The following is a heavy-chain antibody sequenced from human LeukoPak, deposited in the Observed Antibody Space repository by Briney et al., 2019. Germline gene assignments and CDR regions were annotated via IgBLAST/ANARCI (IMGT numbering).Heavy chain of an antibody. Sequence: ASVKVSCKTSGYTFTGYYIHWVRQAPGQGLEWMGWINPNSGGTNYAQNFQGRVTMTRDTSINTAYMELGRLRSDDTAVYYCARSPGLDTAVVNRPWGQGTLITASS. J-gene: IGHJ5*02. V-gene: IGHV1-2*02. CDR1: GYTFTGYY. CDR2: INPNSGGT. D-gene: IGHD5-18*01. CDR3: ARSPGLDTAVVNRP.